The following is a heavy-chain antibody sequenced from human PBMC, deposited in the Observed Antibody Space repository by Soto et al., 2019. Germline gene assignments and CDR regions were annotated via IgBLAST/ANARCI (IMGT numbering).Heavy chain of an antibody. J-gene: IGHJ4*02. CDR2: ISHDGGNK. CDR1: GFTFSTFP. Sequence: GGSLRLSCAASGFTFSTFPMHWVRQAPGKGLEWVALISHDGGNKYYADSVKGRFTISRDNSKNTLYLQMSSLRAEDTAVYYCARWNVQYDSYGYFWGQGTQVTVSS. V-gene: IGHV3-30-3*01. CDR3: ARWNVQYDSYGYF. D-gene: IGHD5-18*01.